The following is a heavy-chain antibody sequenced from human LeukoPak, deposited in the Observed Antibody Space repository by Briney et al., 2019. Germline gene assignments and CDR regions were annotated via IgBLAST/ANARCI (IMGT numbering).Heavy chain of an antibody. J-gene: IGHJ4*02. CDR1: GFTFSDYY. CDR2: ISSSGSTI. Sequence: GGSLRLSCAASGFTFSDYYMSWIRQAPGKGLEWVSYISSSGSTIYYADSVKGRFAISRDNAKNSLYPQMNSLRAEDTAVYYCARGRRIQRPSDLYFDYWGQGTLVTVSS. V-gene: IGHV3-11*01. CDR3: ARGRRIQRPSDLYFDY. D-gene: IGHD5-18*01.